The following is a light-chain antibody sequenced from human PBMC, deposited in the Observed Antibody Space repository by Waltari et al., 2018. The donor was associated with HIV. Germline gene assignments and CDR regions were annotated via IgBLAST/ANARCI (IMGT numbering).Light chain of an antibody. CDR2: EVS. CDR3: CAYAGSTTYVI. Sequence: QSALTQPASVSGSPGQSITISCTGTSSDVGGYNLVSWSQQHPGKAPKLMIYEVSKWPSGVSNRFAGSKSGNTASLTISGLQAEDEADYYCCAYAGSTTYVIFGGGTKLTVL. CDR1: SSDVGGYNL. V-gene: IGLV2-23*02. J-gene: IGLJ2*01.